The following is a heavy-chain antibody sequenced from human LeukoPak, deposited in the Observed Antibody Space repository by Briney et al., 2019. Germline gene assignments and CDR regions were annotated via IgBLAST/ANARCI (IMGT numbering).Heavy chain of an antibody. D-gene: IGHD3-10*01. Sequence: GASVKVSCKASGYTSTIYDINWVRQATGQGLEWMGWMNPNSGNTCYAQKFQGRVTMTKDTSISTAYMVLNRLRSAATAVYYCAREYYYGSGNYYNRIDYWGQGTLVTVSS. CDR3: AREYYYGSGNYYNRIDY. CDR1: GYTSTIYD. J-gene: IGHJ4*02. CDR2: MNPNSGNT. V-gene: IGHV1-8*01.